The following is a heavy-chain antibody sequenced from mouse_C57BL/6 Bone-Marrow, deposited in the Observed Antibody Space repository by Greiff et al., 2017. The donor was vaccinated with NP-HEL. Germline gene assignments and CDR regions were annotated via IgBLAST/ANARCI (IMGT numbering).Heavy chain of an antibody. V-gene: IGHV1-76*01. CDR1: GYTFTDYY. Sequence: VQLQQSGAELVRPGASVKLSCKASGYTFTDYYINWVKQRPGQGLEWIARIYPGSGNTYYNEKFKGKATLTAEKSSSTAYMQLSSLTSEDSAVYFCAREGYITTPYFDVWGTGTTVTVSS. CDR3: AREGYITTPYFDV. D-gene: IGHD1-1*01. CDR2: IYPGSGNT. J-gene: IGHJ1*03.